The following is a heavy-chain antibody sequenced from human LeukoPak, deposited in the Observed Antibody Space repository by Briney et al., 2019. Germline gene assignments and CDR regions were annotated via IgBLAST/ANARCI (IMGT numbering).Heavy chain of an antibody. J-gene: IGHJ4*02. V-gene: IGHV3-30*18. CDR1: GFTFSDYG. D-gene: IGHD4-17*01. CDR2: ISYDGSNK. CDR3: AKDEDYGDYVLSY. Sequence: GRSLRLSCAASGFTFSDYGMHWVRQAPGKGLEWVAVISYDGSNKYSADSVKGRFTISRDNSKNTLYLQMNSLRAEDTAVYYCAKDEDYGDYVLSYWGQGTLVTVSS.